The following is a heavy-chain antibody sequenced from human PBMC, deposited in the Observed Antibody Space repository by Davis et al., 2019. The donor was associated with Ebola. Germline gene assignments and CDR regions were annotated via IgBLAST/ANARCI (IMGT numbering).Heavy chain of an antibody. CDR3: ARGSMIVVVHDAFDI. CDR1: GYTFTSYY. V-gene: IGHV1-46*01. D-gene: IGHD3-22*01. CDR2: INPSGGST. Sequence: ASVKVSCKASGYTFTSYYMHWVRQAPGQGLEWMGIINPSGGSTSYAQKFQGRVTMTRDTSTGTVYMELSSLRSEDTAVYYCARGSMIVVVHDAFDIWGQGTMVTVSS. J-gene: IGHJ3*02.